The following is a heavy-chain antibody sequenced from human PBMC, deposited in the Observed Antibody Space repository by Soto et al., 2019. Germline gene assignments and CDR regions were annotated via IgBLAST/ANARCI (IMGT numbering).Heavy chain of an antibody. D-gene: IGHD6-13*01. Sequence: ASVKVSCKASGYTFTGYYMHWVRQAPGQGLEWMGWINPNSGGTNYAQKFQGWVTMTRDTSISTAYMELSRLRSDDTAVYYCARSDPAAGTGYYFDYWGQGTLVTVSS. CDR1: GYTFTGYY. J-gene: IGHJ4*02. CDR3: ARSDPAAGTGYYFDY. V-gene: IGHV1-2*04. CDR2: INPNSGGT.